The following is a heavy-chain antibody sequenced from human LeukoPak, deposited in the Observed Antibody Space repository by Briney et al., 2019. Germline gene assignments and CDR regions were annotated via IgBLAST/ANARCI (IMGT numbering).Heavy chain of an antibody. Sequence: SVKVSCKASGGTFSNYGISWVRQAPGQGLEWMGGIIPISRTVQYAQKFRDRVTLTADESTNTVFMELSSLRSRDTAVYYFASLGPCSGGNCYTCYFDGWGQGTLVTVSS. J-gene: IGHJ4*02. D-gene: IGHD2-15*01. V-gene: IGHV1-69*01. CDR1: GGTFSNYG. CDR2: IIPISRTV. CDR3: ASLGPCSGGNCYTCYFDG.